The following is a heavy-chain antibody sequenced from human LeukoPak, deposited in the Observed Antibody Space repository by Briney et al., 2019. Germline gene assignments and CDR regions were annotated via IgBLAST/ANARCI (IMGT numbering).Heavy chain of an antibody. CDR2: ISSSGSTI. D-gene: IGHD5-12*01. Sequence: GGSLRLSCAASGFTFSSYEMNWVRQAPGKGLEWVSYISSSGSTIYYADSVKGRFTISRDNAENSLYLQMNSLRAEDTAVYCCASAGATIYYYYYYMDVWGKGTTVTVSS. V-gene: IGHV3-48*03. CDR1: GFTFSSYE. CDR3: ASAGATIYYYYYYMDV. J-gene: IGHJ6*03.